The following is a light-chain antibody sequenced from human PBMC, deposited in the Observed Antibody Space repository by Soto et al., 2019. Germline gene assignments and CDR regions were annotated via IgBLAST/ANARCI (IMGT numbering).Light chain of an antibody. CDR3: QSYDSSLSGYV. CDR2: GNS. CDR1: SSNIGAGYD. J-gene: IGLJ1*01. V-gene: IGLV1-40*01. Sequence: QSVLTQPPSVSGATGRRVTISCTGRSSNIGAGYDVHWYQQLPGTAPKLLIYGNSNRPSGVPDRFSGSKSGTSASLAITGLQAEDEAHYYCQSYDSSLSGYVFGTGTKLTVL.